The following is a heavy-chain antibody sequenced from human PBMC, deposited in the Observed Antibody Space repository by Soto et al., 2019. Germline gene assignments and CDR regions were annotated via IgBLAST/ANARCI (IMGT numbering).Heavy chain of an antibody. CDR3: ARVVYFDSSGLGL. CDR1: GFSFSSYS. V-gene: IGHV3-21*01. Sequence: EVQLVESGGGLVKPGGSLRLSCVASGFSFSSYSMNWVRQAPGKGLEWVSSIDSSSTYIYYADSVKGRFTISRDNAKTSRYLQMNSLRADDTAVYYCARVVYFDSSGLGLWGQGTLVTVSS. D-gene: IGHD3-22*01. J-gene: IGHJ3*01. CDR2: IDSSSTYI.